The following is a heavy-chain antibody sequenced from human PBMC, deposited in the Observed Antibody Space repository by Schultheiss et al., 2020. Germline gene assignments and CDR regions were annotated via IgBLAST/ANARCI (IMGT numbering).Heavy chain of an antibody. CDR3: ARDIVVVPAPLGVGMDV. Sequence: GGSLRLSCAASGFTFSSYSMNWVRQAPGKGLVWVSRINSDGSSTSYADSVKGRFTISRDNAKNLLYLQMSGLRAEDTAVYYCARDIVVVPAPLGVGMDVWGQGTTVTVSS. CDR2: INSDGSST. V-gene: IGHV3-74*01. CDR1: GFTFSSYS. J-gene: IGHJ6*02. D-gene: IGHD2-2*01.